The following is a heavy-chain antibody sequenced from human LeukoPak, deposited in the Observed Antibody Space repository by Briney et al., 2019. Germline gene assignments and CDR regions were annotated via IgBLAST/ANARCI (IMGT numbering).Heavy chain of an antibody. CDR3: ARKVPNDSSGYYYRGQFDP. Sequence: GASVKVSCKASGYTFTSYSISWGRQAPGQGLGWVGEIIPIFGTANNAQKFQGRVTITADKSTSTAYMELSSLRSEDTAVYYCARKVPNDSSGYYYRGQFDPWGQGTLVTVSS. D-gene: IGHD3-22*01. V-gene: IGHV1-69*06. CDR1: GYTFTSYS. J-gene: IGHJ5*02. CDR2: IIPIFGTA.